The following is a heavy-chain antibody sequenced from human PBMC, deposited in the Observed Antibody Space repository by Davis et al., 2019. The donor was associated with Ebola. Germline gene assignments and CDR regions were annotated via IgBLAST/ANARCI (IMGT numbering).Heavy chain of an antibody. CDR2: INPSGGST. J-gene: IGHJ4*02. D-gene: IGHD3-22*01. CDR1: GYTFTSYY. V-gene: IGHV1-46*01. Sequence: ASVKVSCKASGYTFTSYYMHWVRQAPGQGLEWMGIINPSGGSTSYAQKFQGRVTMTRDTSTSTVYMELSSLRSEDTAVYYCARARYYYDSTSPLGYWGQGTLVTVSS. CDR3: ARARYYYDSTSPLGY.